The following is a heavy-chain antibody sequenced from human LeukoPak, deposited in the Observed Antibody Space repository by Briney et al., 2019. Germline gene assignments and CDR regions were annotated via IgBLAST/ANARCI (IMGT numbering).Heavy chain of an antibody. D-gene: IGHD1-14*01. CDR1: GYTFTSNY. V-gene: IGHV1-46*01. J-gene: IGHJ4*02. Sequence: ASVKVSCKASGYTFTSNYIHWVRQAPGQGLEWMGMIYPRDGSTSYAQKFQGRVTVTRDTSTSTVHMELSGLRSEDTAVYYCARNQEGFDYWAREPWSPSPQ. CDR2: IYPRDGST. CDR3: ARNQEGFDY.